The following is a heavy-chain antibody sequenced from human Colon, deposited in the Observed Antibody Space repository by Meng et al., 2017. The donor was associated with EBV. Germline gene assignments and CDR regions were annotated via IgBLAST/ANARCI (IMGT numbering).Heavy chain of an antibody. D-gene: IGHD3-10*01. J-gene: IGHJ5*02. V-gene: IGHV4-34*01. CDR1: GGSFRDYY. Sequence: QVQLQQWGAGLLKPSETLSRSCAVYGGSFRDYYWTWIRHPPGKGLEWIGEIDHRGNTKYNPSLKSRVTISLDTSKKQFSLKASSVTAADSAVYYCARRGPSGNFSPWSQGALVTVSS. CDR3: ARRGPSGNFSP. CDR2: IDHRGNT.